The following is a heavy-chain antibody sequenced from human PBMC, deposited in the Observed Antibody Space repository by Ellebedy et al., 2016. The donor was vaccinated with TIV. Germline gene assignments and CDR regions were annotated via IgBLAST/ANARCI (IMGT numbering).Heavy chain of an antibody. J-gene: IGHJ5*02. D-gene: IGHD3-10*01. CDR2: IIPILDIA. V-gene: IGHV1-69*04. CDR1: GGTFSSYA. CDR3: ARGISGSGNYYPNLFDP. Sequence: AASVKVSCKASGGTFSSYAVSWVRQAPGQGLEWMGRIIPILDIANYAQKFQGRVTITADKSTTTAYMELSSLRSEDTAVYFCARGISGSGNYYPNLFDPWGQGTLVTVSS.